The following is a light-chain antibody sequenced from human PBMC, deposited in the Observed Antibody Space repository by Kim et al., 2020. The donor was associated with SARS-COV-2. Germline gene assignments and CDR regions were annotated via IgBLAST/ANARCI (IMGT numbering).Light chain of an antibody. CDR2: QDN. Sequence: SYELTQPPSVSVSPGQTASITCSGNKLGYKYVYWYQQKPGQSPVLVIYQDNKRPSGIPERFSGSNSGNTATLTISGTQPMDEADYYCQAWDSSNGVFGSG. CDR3: QAWDSSNGV. CDR1: KLGYKY. J-gene: IGLJ1*01. V-gene: IGLV3-1*01.